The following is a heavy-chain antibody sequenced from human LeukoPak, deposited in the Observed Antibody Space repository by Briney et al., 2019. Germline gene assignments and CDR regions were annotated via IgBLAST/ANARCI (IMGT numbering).Heavy chain of an antibody. Sequence: GESLKISCQGSGYSFSNYWIGWVRQMPGKGLEWMGIIYPDDSDTRYSPSFQGQVTISADKSISTAYVQWSSLKASDTAMYYCARLYDILTSNSFDPWGQGTLVTVSS. J-gene: IGHJ5*02. V-gene: IGHV5-51*01. CDR2: IYPDDSDT. CDR3: ARLYDILTSNSFDP. D-gene: IGHD3-9*01. CDR1: GYSFSNYW.